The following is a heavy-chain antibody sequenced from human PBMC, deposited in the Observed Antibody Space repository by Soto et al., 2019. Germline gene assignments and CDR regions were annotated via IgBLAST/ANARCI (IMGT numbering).Heavy chain of an antibody. CDR1: GFTFSSYA. CDR2: ISGSGDST. D-gene: IGHD1-26*01. CDR3: ARRGSGSYYDY. V-gene: IGHV3-23*01. J-gene: IGHJ4*02. Sequence: EVQLLESGGGLVQPGGSLRLSCAASGFTFSSYAMRWVRQAPVKGLEWVSAISGSGDSTYYADSVKGRFTISRDNSKNTLYLQMNSLRVEDTAVYYFARRGSGSYYDYWGQGTLVTVSS.